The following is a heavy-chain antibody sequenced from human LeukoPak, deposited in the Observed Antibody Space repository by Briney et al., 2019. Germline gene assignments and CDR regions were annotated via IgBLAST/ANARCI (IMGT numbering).Heavy chain of an antibody. D-gene: IGHD1-1*01. V-gene: IGHV3-23*01. CDR1: GFTFSSYE. CDR3: EKDTYKTGLFDY. J-gene: IGHJ4*02. CDR2: INGSGGIT. Sequence: GGSLRLSCAAPGFTFSSYEMNWVRQAPGKGLEWVSAINGSGGITYYADSLRGRFTISRDNSKNTLYLQMNSLRAEDRAVYYCEKDTYKTGLFDYWGQGALVTVSS.